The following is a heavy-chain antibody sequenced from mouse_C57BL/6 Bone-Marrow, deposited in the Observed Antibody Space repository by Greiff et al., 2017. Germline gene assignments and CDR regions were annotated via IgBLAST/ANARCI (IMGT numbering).Heavy chain of an antibody. V-gene: IGHV1-59*01. J-gene: IGHJ4*01. CDR3: ARSLLTTVVAYYYAMDY. CDR2: IDPSDSYT. D-gene: IGHD1-1*01. CDR1: GYTFTSYW. Sequence: QVHVKQPGAELVRPGTSVKLSCKASGYTFTSYWMHWVKQRPGQGLAWIGVIDPSDSYTNYNQKFKGKATLTVAPSSSTAYMQLSSLTSEDSAVYYCARSLLTTVVAYYYAMDYWGQGTSVTVSS.